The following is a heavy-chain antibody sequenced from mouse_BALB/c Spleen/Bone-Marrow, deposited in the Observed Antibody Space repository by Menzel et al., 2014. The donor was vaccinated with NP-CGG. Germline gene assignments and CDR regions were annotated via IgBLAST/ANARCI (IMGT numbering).Heavy chain of an antibody. V-gene: IGHV4-1*02. D-gene: IGHD2-1*01. Sequence: EVQLVESGGGLVQPGGSLKLSCAASGFDFSRYWMSWVRQAPGKGLEWIGEINPDSSTINHTPSLKDKFIISRDNAKNTLYLQMSKVRSEDTALYYCARQGYYGKGDYWGQGTTLTVSS. CDR3: ARQGYYGKGDY. CDR1: GFDFSRYW. J-gene: IGHJ2*01. CDR2: INPDSSTI.